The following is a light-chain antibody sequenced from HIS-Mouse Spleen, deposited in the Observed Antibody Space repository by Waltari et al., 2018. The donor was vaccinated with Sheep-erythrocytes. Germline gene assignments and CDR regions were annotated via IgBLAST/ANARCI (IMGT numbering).Light chain of an antibody. Sequence: QSVLTQPPSASGTPGQRVTLSCSGTRSNIGSNSVSWYQQLPGTAPKPLIYRNNQRPSGVPDRFSGSKSGTSASLAISGLRSEDEADYYCAAWDDSLSGPVFGGGTKLTVL. CDR1: RSNIGSNS. J-gene: IGLJ2*01. CDR3: AAWDDSLSGPV. V-gene: IGLV1-47*01. CDR2: RNN.